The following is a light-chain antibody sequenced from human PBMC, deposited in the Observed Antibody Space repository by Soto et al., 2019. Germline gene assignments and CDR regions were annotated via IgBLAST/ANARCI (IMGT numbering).Light chain of an antibody. CDR1: SSDVGAYSH. CDR2: EVS. J-gene: IGLJ1*01. CDR3: SSYTSSSIPYV. Sequence: QSALTQPASVSGSPGQSITISCTGTSSDVGAYSHVSWHQQHPGKAPKLLIYEVSNRPSGVSNRFSGSKSGNTASLTISGLQAEDEADYYCSSYTSSSIPYVFGTGTKVTVL. V-gene: IGLV2-14*01.